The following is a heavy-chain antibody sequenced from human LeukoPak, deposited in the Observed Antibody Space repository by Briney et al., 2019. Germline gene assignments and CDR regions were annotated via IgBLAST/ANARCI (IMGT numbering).Heavy chain of an antibody. V-gene: IGHV4-59*01. Sequence: PSETLSLTCTVSGGSISSYYWSWIRQPPGKGLEWIGYIYYSGTTNYNPSLRSRVTISVDTSKNQFSLKLSSVTAADTAVYYCARGVYIAAAQYGYWGQGTLVTVSS. J-gene: IGHJ4*02. CDR2: IYYSGTT. CDR3: ARGVYIAAAQYGY. D-gene: IGHD6-13*01. CDR1: GGSISSYY.